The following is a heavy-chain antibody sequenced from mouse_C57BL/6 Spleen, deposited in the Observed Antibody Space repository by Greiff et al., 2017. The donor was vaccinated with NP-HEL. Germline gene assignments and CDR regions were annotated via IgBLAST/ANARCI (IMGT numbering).Heavy chain of an antibody. CDR2: IDPSDSYT. Sequence: QVQLKQPGAELVKPGASVKLSCKASGYTFTSYWMQWVKQRPGQGLEWIGEIDPSDSYTNYNQKFKGKATLTVDTSSSTAYMQLRSLTSEDSAVYYCASPYGNYPAWFAYWGQGTLVTVSA. CDR1: GYTFTSYW. J-gene: IGHJ3*01. CDR3: ASPYGNYPAWFAY. D-gene: IGHD2-1*01. V-gene: IGHV1-50*01.